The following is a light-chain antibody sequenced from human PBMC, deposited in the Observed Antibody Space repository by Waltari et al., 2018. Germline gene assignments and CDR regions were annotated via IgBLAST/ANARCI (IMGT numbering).Light chain of an antibody. CDR2: VNSDGSH. CDR1: SGHTSNV. J-gene: IGLJ3*02. V-gene: IGLV4-69*01. Sequence: LVLTQSPYASASMGASVRLTRTLSSGHTSNVLTCPQQQPAKNPRYITKVNSDGSHTKGDWIPHRFSVSHSRAERYLSISGRQCEDEADYYCQTEGHCTWVFGGGTKLTVL. CDR3: QTEGHCTWV.